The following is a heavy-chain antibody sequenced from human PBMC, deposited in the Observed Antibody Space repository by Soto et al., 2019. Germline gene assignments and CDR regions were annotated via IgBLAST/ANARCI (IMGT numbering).Heavy chain of an antibody. CDR2: ISSDGSNK. CDR3: AKARKVAVAGSPSHYYYYYGMDV. J-gene: IGHJ6*02. D-gene: IGHD6-19*01. CDR1: GFTFSSYG. V-gene: IGHV3-30*18. Sequence: HHGVSLRISCAASGFTFSSYGMHWVRQAPGRGLEWVAVISSDGSNKSYADSVKGRFTISRDNSKNTLYLQMNSLRAEDTAVYYCAKARKVAVAGSPSHYYYYYGMDVWGQGT.